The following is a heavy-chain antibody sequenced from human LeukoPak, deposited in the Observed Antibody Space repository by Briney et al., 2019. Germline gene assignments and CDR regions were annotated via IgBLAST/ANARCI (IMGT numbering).Heavy chain of an antibody. V-gene: IGHV4-59*12. Sequence: SETLSLTCTVSGGSISSYYWSWIRQPPGKGLEWIGYIYYSGSTNYNPSLKSRVTISVDTSKNQFSLKLSSVTAADTAVYYCARVSQDYYDSSGYSSTPLVYWGQGTLVTVSS. J-gene: IGHJ4*02. CDR3: ARVSQDYYDSSGYSSTPLVY. CDR1: GGSISSYY. D-gene: IGHD3-22*01. CDR2: IYYSGST.